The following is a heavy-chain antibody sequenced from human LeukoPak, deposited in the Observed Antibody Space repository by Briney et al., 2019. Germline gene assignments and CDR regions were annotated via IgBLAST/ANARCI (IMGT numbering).Heavy chain of an antibody. D-gene: IGHD4-17*01. CDR1: GGSISSSGYY. V-gene: IGHV4-39*07. Sequence: SETLSLTCTVSGGSISSSGYYWGWIRQPPGKGLEWIGSSYYSGNTYYNPSLKSRVTMSVDTSKNQFSLKLSSVTAADTASYYCARVSYGDYYFDYWGQGTLVTVSS. J-gene: IGHJ4*02. CDR3: ARVSYGDYYFDY. CDR2: SYYSGNT.